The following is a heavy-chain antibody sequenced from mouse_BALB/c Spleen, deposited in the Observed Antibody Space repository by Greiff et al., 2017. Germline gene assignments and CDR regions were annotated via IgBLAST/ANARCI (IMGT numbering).Heavy chain of an antibody. V-gene: IGHV1-26*01. CDR2: VNPNNGGT. D-gene: IGHD2-4*01. CDR3: ARCYDYDENWFAY. Sequence: VQLKQSGPELVKPGASVKISCKASGYTFTDYYMNWVKQSHGKSLEWIGLVNPNNGGTSYNQKFKGKATLTVDKSSSTAYMELRSLTSEDSAVYYCARCYDYDENWFAYWGQGTLVTVSA. CDR1: GYTFTDYY. J-gene: IGHJ3*01.